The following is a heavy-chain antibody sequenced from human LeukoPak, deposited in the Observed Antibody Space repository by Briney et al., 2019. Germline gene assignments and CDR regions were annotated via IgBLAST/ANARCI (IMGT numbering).Heavy chain of an antibody. CDR3: AKAVSSRRITDFNWFGP. CDR1: GFTFSSYG. Sequence: GGTLRLSCAASGFTFSSYGMSWVRQAPGKGLEWVSGISNTGGSTYYADSVKGWFTISRDNSKNTLYLQMNSLRAEDTAVYYCAKAVSSRRITDFNWFGPWGQGTLVTVSS. J-gene: IGHJ5*02. D-gene: IGHD3-16*01. CDR2: ISNTGGST. V-gene: IGHV3-23*01.